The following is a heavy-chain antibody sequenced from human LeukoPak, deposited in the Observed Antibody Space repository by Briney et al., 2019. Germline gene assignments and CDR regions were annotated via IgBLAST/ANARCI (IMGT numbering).Heavy chain of an antibody. Sequence: GGSLRLSCAASGFTFSSYNMNWVRQAPGKGLEWVSYISSSSNTIYYADSEKGRFTISRDNAKNSLYLQMYSLRAEDTAVYYCATESGTYSGTCFDYWGQGTLVTVSS. V-gene: IGHV3-48*01. CDR3: ATESGTYSGTCFDY. CDR2: ISSSSNTI. D-gene: IGHD1-26*01. J-gene: IGHJ4*02. CDR1: GFTFSSYN.